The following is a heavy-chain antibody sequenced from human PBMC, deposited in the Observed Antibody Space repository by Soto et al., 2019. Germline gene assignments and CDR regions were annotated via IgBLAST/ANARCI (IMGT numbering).Heavy chain of an antibody. CDR2: INYRGST. CDR3: ARDAPGVAPY. CDR1: GGSITSGDSY. Sequence: QVQLQESGPGLVRPSQTLSLICTVSGGSITSGDSYWNWIRQHPEKGLEWIGYINYRGSTFYNPSLKSRIIISVDTSKNQFSLKLSSVTAADTAVYYCARDAPGVAPYGGQGTLVTVSS. V-gene: IGHV4-31*03. D-gene: IGHD2-15*01. J-gene: IGHJ4*02.